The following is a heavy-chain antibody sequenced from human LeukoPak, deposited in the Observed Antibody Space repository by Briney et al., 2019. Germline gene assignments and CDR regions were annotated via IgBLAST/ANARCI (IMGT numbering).Heavy chain of an antibody. CDR2: INHSGST. CDR3: ARGLGGVISFFDY. D-gene: IGHD3-16*02. CDR1: GGSFSGYY. J-gene: IGHJ4*02. Sequence: SETLSLTCAVYGGSFSGYYWSWIRQPPGKGLEWIGEINHSGSTNYNPSLKSRVTISVDTSKNPFSLKLSSVTAADTAVYYCARGLGGVISFFDYWGQGTLVTVSS. V-gene: IGHV4-34*01.